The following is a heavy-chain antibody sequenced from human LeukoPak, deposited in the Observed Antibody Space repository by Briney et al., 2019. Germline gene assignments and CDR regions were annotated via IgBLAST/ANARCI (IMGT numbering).Heavy chain of an antibody. D-gene: IGHD6-19*01. J-gene: IGHJ4*02. CDR1: GFTFSDYY. V-gene: IGHV3-23*01. Sequence: PGGSLRLSCAASGFTFSDYYMSWIRQAPGKGLEWVSAISGSGGSTYYADSVKGRFTISRDNSKNTLYLQMNSLRAEDTAVYYCAKDRLAVAGATSFDYWGQGTLVTVSS. CDR3: AKDRLAVAGATSFDY. CDR2: ISGSGGST.